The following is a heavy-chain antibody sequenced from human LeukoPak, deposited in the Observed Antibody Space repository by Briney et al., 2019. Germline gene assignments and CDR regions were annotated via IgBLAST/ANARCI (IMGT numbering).Heavy chain of an antibody. J-gene: IGHJ3*02. V-gene: IGHV4-59*01. D-gene: IGHD4-17*01. Sequence: PSETLSLTCTVSGGSISSYYWSWIRQPPGKGLEWIGYIYYSGSTNYNPSLKSRVTISVDTSKNQFSLKLSSVTAADTAVYYCARSKRRGDYGDLDIWGQGTMVTVSS. CDR2: IYYSGST. CDR3: ARSKRRGDYGDLDI. CDR1: GGSISSYY.